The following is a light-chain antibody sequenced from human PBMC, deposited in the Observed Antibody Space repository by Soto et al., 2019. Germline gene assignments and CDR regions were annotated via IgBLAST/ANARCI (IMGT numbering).Light chain of an antibody. CDR1: SSDVGGYNF. V-gene: IGLV2-8*01. CDR3: SSYPGSSKV. Sequence: QSVLTQPPSASGSPGQSVTISCTGTSSDVGGYNFVSWYQQHPGKAPKLIIYEVTKRPSGVPDRFSGSKSGNTASLTVSGLLAEDEADYYCSSYPGSSKVFGTGTKVTVL. CDR2: EVT. J-gene: IGLJ1*01.